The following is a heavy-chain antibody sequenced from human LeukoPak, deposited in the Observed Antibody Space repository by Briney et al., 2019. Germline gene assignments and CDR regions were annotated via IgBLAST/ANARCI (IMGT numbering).Heavy chain of an antibody. J-gene: IGHJ4*02. V-gene: IGHV1-46*01. Sequence: ASVKVSCKASGYTFTSYYIYWVRQAPGQGLEWMGIINPSGGSTSYAQKFQGRVTMARDTSTSTVYMELSSLRSEDTAVYYCARGYSSVSPFDYWGQGTLVTVSS. CDR2: INPSGGST. D-gene: IGHD5-18*01. CDR3: ARGYSSVSPFDY. CDR1: GYTFTSYY.